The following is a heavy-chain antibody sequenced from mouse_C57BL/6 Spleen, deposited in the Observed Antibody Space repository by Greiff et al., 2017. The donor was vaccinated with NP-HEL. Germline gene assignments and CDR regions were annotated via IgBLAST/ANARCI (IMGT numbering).Heavy chain of an antibody. CDR1: GYTFTDYE. V-gene: IGHV1-15*01. D-gene: IGHD1-1*01. Sequence: QVQLKESGAELVRPGASVTLSCKASGYTFTDYEMHWVKQTPVHGLEWIGVIDPETGGTAYTQTFTGQAILTSDKSSRTAYMEIRSLTSEDSAVYYGTRSRVLTTVVAPGYWGQGTTLTVSS. CDR2: IDPETGGT. CDR3: TRSRVLTTVVAPGY. J-gene: IGHJ2*01.